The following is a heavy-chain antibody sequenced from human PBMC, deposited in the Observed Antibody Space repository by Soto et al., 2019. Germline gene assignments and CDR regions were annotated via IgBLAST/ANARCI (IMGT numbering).Heavy chain of an antibody. V-gene: IGHV3-30*18. CDR3: AKDGSPLWFGESNMHNYYYYYYMDV. CDR1: GFTFSSYG. CDR2: ISYDGSNK. J-gene: IGHJ6*03. D-gene: IGHD3-10*01. Sequence: GGSLRLSCAASGFTFSSYGMHWVRQAPGKGLEWVAVISYDGSNKYYADSVKGRFTISRDNSKNTLYLQMNSLRAEDTAVYYCAKDGSPLWFGESNMHNYYYYYYMDVWGKGTTVTVSS.